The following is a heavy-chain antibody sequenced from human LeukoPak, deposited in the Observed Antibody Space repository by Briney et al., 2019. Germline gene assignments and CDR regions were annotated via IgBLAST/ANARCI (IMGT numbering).Heavy chain of an antibody. CDR1: GGSISSYY. V-gene: IGHV4-59*13. CDR3: ARVSSGSRRDGYNVVDY. J-gene: IGHJ4*02. CDR2: IYYSGST. Sequence: KTSETLSLTCTVPGGSISSYYWTWIRQPTGEGLEWIVYIYYSGSTSYNPSLMSRVTFSVDTSRNQFSLRLTSVTTADTAVYYCARVSSGSRRDGYNVVDYWGQGTLVTVSS. D-gene: IGHD5-24*01.